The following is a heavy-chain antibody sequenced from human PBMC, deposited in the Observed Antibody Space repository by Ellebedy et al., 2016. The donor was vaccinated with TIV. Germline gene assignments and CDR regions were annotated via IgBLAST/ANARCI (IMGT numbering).Heavy chain of an antibody. CDR1: GFTFSDYY. CDR2: IRSSDSST. CDR3: ARDYGDSLWGLDY. Sequence: GESLKISCAASGFTFSDYYMSWIRQAPGKGLEYIAYIRSSDSSTSYADSVKGRFTISRDNSKNTLYLQMNSLRAEDTAVYYCARDYGDSLWGLDYWGQGTLVTVSS. V-gene: IGHV3-11*04. D-gene: IGHD4-17*01. J-gene: IGHJ4*02.